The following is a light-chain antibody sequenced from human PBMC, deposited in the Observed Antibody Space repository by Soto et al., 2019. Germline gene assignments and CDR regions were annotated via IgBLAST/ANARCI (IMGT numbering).Light chain of an antibody. CDR2: GAS. Sequence: DIVLTPSPGTLSLSPGERATLSCRASQTVSSEYLAWYQQKPGQAPRLLIYGASSRATGIPDRFRGSGSGTDFTLTISRLETEDFAVYYCQQYGSSGTFGQGTKVDIK. CDR1: QTVSSEY. CDR3: QQYGSSGT. J-gene: IGKJ1*01. V-gene: IGKV3-20*01.